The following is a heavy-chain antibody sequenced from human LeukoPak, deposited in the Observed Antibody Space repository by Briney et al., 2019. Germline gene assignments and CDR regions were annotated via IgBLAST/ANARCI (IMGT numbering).Heavy chain of an antibody. J-gene: IGHJ4*02. D-gene: IGHD3-22*01. CDR2: INPNSGGT. CDR1: GYTFTGYY. Sequence: ASVKVSCKASGYTFTGYYMHWVRQAPGQGLEWMGWINPNSGGTNYAQKFQGWVTMTRDTSISTAYMELSRLRSDDTAVYYYARVQYYYDSSGPYDYWGQGTLVTVSS. CDR3: ARVQYYYDSSGPYDY. V-gene: IGHV1-2*04.